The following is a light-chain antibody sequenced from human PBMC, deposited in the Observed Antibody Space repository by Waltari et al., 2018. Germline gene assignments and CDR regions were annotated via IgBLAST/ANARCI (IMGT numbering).Light chain of an antibody. CDR2: DAS. V-gene: IGKV3-11*01. CDR1: QSVSSY. CDR3: QQRSNWLT. Sequence: EIVLTQSPATLSLSPGERATLSCRASQSVSSYLAWYQHNPGQAPRLLIYDASTRATGIPARFSGSGSGTDFTLTISSLEPEDFAVYYCQQRSNWLTFGGGTKVEIK. J-gene: IGKJ4*01.